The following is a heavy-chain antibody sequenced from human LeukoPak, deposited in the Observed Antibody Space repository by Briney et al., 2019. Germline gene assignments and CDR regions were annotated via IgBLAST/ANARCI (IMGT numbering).Heavy chain of an antibody. V-gene: IGHV3-9*01. CDR1: GLTFDDYA. CDR3: ARGGSYGGYHSY. CDR2: ISWNSGSI. D-gene: IGHD4-23*01. J-gene: IGHJ4*02. Sequence: GGSLRLSCAASGLTFDDYAMHWVRQAPGKGLEWVSGISWNSGSIGYADSVRGRFTISRDNAKNSLYLQMNSLRAEDTALYYCARGGSYGGYHSYWGQGTLVTVSS.